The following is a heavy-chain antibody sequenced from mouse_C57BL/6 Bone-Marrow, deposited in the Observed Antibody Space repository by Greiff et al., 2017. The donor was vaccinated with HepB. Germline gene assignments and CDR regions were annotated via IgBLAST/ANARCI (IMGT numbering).Heavy chain of an antibody. D-gene: IGHD1-1*01. J-gene: IGHJ4*01. Sequence: DVQLVESGGGLVKPGGSLKLSCAASGFTFSSYAMSWVRQTPEKRLEWVATISDGGSYTYYPDNVKGRFTISRDNAKNNLYLQMSHLKSEDTAMYYCARGSTVVGGQGTSVTVSS. V-gene: IGHV5-4*01. CDR2: ISDGGSYT. CDR3: ARGSTVV. CDR1: GFTFSSYA.